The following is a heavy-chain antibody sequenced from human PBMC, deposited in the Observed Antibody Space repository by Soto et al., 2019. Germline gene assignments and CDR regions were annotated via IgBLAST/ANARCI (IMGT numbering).Heavy chain of an antibody. CDR2: IYYNGGT. CDR3: ARGGRSSSNFDY. Sequence: QVQLQESGPGLVKPSEALSLTCTVSSGSVSSGSYYWHWIRLPPGKALEWIGYIYYNGGTNYNPSLKRRVSMSIDTSENQFSLKLSSVTAADTAVYYGARGGRSSSNFDYCGQGTLVSVSS. CDR1: SGSVSSGSYY. V-gene: IGHV4-61*01. J-gene: IGHJ4*02. D-gene: IGHD6-13*01.